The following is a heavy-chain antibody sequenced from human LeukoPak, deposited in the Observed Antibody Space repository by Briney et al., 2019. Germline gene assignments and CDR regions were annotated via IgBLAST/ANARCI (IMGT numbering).Heavy chain of an antibody. CDR3: ARAFYSSGYYYYGMDV. CDR2: IYYSGST. CDR1: VGTINSGYYN. J-gene: IGHJ6*02. D-gene: IGHD6-19*01. V-gene: IGHV4-30-4*01. Sequence: PSETLFLTCTVSVGTINSGYYNWSWMHQPPGRGLEWTGYIYYSGSTYYNPSLKSRVTISVDTSKNQFSLKLSSVTAADTAVYYCARAFYSSGYYYYGMDVWGQGTTVTVSS.